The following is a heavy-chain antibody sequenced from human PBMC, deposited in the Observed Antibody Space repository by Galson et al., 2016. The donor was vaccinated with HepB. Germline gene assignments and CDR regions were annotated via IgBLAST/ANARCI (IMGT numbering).Heavy chain of an antibody. D-gene: IGHD2/OR15-2a*01. V-gene: IGHV1-18*01. CDR3: ARDGQYRFDS. CDR1: GYTFTTSG. Sequence: SVKVSCKAFGYTFTTSGISWVRQAPGQGLEWMGWISTYSGDTKYAQNFRGGLTLTTDSSTTTAYMELRSLRFDDTAMYYCARDGQYRFDSWGQGTLVTVSS. CDR2: ISTYSGDT. J-gene: IGHJ4*02.